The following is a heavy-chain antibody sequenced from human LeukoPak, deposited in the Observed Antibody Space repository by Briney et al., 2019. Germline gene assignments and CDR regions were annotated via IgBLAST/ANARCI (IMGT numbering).Heavy chain of an antibody. CDR3: ARTPTSRKRFLGGAATGTDYYYCYYMDV. V-gene: IGHV4-4*07. CDR2: IYTSGST. J-gene: IGHJ6*03. Sequence: SETLSLTCTVSGSSISSYYWSWIRQPAGKGLEWIGRIYTSGSTNYNPSLKSRVSMSVDTSKNQFSLKLRSVTAADTAVYYCARTPTSRKRFLGGAATGTDYYYCYYMDVWGKGTTVTISS. D-gene: IGHD6-13*01. CDR1: GSSISSYY.